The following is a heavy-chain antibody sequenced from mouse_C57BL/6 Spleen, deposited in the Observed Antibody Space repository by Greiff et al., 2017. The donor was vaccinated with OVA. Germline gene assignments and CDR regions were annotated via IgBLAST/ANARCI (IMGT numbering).Heavy chain of an antibody. D-gene: IGHD2-4*01. J-gene: IGHJ2*01. CDR1: GYTFTSYW. CDR2: IDPSDSYT. V-gene: IGHV1-50*01. CDR3: ARIYYDYENY. Sequence: QVQLQQPGAELVKPGASVKLSCKASGYTFTSYWMQWVKQRPGQGLEWIGEIDPSDSYTNYNQKFKGKATLTVDTSSSTAYMQLSSLTSEDSAVYYCARIYYDYENYWGQGTTLTVSS.